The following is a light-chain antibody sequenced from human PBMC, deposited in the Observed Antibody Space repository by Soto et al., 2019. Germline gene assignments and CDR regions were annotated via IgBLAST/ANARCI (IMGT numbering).Light chain of an antibody. V-gene: IGLV2-14*01. J-gene: IGLJ2*01. Sequence: QSALTQPASVSGSPGQSVTISCTGTSNDIGAYNYVSWYQQHPGKAPKLMIYDVSSRPSGVSNRLSGSRSGNTASLTISGLQAEDEDDYYCSSYTTTKIVIFGGGTKLTVL. CDR2: DVS. CDR3: SSYTTTKIVI. CDR1: SNDIGAYNY.